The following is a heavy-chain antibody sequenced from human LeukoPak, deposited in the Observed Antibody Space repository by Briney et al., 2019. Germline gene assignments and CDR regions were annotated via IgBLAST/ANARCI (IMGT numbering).Heavy chain of an antibody. CDR1: GFTFSSYA. V-gene: IGHV3-23*01. CDR3: VTFYYDSSGSYVHY. J-gene: IGHJ4*02. CDR2: IRGSGGST. D-gene: IGHD3-22*01. Sequence: GGSLRLSCAASGFTFSSYAMSWVRQAPGKGLESVSAIRGSGGSTYYADSVKGRFTISRDDSKSTLYLQMNSLRAEDTAVYHCVTFYYDSSGSYVHYWGQGTLVTVSS.